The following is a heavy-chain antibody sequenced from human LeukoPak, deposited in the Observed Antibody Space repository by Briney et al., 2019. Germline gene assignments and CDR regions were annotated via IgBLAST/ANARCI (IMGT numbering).Heavy chain of an antibody. J-gene: IGHJ5*02. D-gene: IGHD2-2*02. CDR1: GYTFTGYY. Sequence: GASVEVSCKASGYTFTGYYMHWVRQAPGQGLEWMGWINPNSGGTNYAQKFQGRVTMTRDTSISTAYMELSRLRSDDTAVYYCASVASRCTTSSCYTSWEWLDPWGQGTLITVSS. CDR2: INPNSGGT. CDR3: ASVASRCTTSSCYTSWEWLDP. V-gene: IGHV1-2*02.